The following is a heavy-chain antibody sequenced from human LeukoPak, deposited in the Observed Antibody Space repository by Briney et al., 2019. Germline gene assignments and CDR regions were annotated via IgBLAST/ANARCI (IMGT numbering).Heavy chain of an antibody. J-gene: IGHJ4*02. CDR3: ARLRSTSWLLIGY. V-gene: IGHV4-59*08. D-gene: IGHD2-2*01. Sequence: ASETLSLTCTVSGGSISSSSWSWIRQPPGKGLEWIGYIYYSGTTNYNPSLKSRVTISVDTSKNQFSLKLSSVTAADTAVYYCARLRSTSWLLIGYWGQGALVTVSS. CDR1: GGSISSSS. CDR2: IYYSGTT.